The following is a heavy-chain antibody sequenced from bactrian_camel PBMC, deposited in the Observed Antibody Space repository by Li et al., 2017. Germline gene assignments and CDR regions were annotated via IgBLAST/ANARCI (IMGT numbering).Heavy chain of an antibody. CDR1: GYTFNTY. CDR3: AAAKGLPDLLRGGYLSARSYNY. Sequence: DVQLVESGGGSALAGGSVRLSCAASGYTFNTYSWFRQAPGQEREGVAAIDTGDGSTYYLNSVEGRFSISHDNAKNTLYLQMNSLKPEDTAIYYCAAAKGLPDLLRGGYLSARSYNYWGRGTQVTVS. D-gene: IGHD3*01. J-gene: IGHJ4*01. V-gene: IGHV3S31*01. CDR2: IDTGDGST.